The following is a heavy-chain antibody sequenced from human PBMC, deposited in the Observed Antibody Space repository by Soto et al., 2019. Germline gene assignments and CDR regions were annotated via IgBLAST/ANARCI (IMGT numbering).Heavy chain of an antibody. CDR1: GDSVNRNSAA. V-gene: IGHV6-1*01. Sequence: TLELTRATSGDSVNRNSAAWNLIRQSPSRGLECRGRTYYRSKWHNDYAVSVKSRITINPGTSKNHYSLHLNSATPEDPAVDDCARRSHRHFDSWGQGPLVAISS. CDR3: ARRSHRHFDS. CDR2: TYYRSKWHN. D-gene: IGHD1-26*01. J-gene: IGHJ4*01.